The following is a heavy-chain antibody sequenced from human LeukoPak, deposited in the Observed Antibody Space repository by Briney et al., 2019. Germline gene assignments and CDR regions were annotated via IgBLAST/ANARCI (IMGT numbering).Heavy chain of an antibody. Sequence: PGGSLRLSCAASGFTFSDYHMSWIRQAPGKGLEWISYISSGGSTIFYADSVKGRFTISRDNAKNSLYLQMNSLIAEDTAVYYCARYRTGSVRCFDYWGQGTLVTVSS. CDR1: GFTFSDYH. J-gene: IGHJ4*02. D-gene: IGHD6-19*01. V-gene: IGHV3-11*01. CDR3: ARYRTGSVRCFDY. CDR2: ISSGGSTI.